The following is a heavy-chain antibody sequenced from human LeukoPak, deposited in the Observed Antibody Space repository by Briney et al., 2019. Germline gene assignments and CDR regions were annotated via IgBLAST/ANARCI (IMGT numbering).Heavy chain of an antibody. CDR2: IYYSGNT. CDR1: GGSISSPGSY. J-gene: IGHJ4*02. Sequence: PSETLSLTCTVSGGSISSPGSYCSWIRQHPGKGLEWIGYIYYSGNTYYNPSLKSRVTISVDTSRNQFSLKLSSVSAADTAVYYCVSGGAYCGADCYLPAFDYWGQGTLVTVSS. CDR3: VSGGAYCGADCYLPAFDY. D-gene: IGHD2-21*02. V-gene: IGHV4-31*03.